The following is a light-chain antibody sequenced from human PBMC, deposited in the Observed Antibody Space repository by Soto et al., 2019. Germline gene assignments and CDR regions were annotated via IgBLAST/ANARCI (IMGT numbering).Light chain of an antibody. V-gene: IGKV3-20*01. CDR3: HQYAASPLT. CDR1: QRVGRTS. Sequence: EIGLTQSPGTLSLSPGVRTTLSCSASQRVGRTSLAWYQQKPGRAPRILIHGASYRATGVPDRFSGSGSETDFTLTISRLEPEDFAVYYCHQYAASPLTFVGGTKVEIK. CDR2: GAS. J-gene: IGKJ4*01.